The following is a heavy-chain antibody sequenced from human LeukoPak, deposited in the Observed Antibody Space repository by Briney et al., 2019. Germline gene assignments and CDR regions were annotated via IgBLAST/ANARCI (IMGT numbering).Heavy chain of an antibody. Sequence: PSETLSLTCTVSGGSISSYYWSWNRQPPGKGLEWIGYIYYSGSTNYNPSLKSRVTISVDTSKNQFSLKLSSVTAADTAVYYCAAGYSGYDFDYWGQGTLVTVSS. V-gene: IGHV4-59*01. J-gene: IGHJ4*02. CDR1: GGSISSYY. CDR2: IYYSGST. CDR3: AAGYSGYDFDY. D-gene: IGHD5-12*01.